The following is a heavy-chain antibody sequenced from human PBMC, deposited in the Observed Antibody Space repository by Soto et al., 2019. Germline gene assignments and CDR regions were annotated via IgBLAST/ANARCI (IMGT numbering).Heavy chain of an antibody. Sequence: SETLCLTCTVSGDSITGNSYFWAWIRQPPGKGLDWIGSIYYSGTTYYNPSLKSRVTISVDRSKNQFSLKLSSVTAADTAVYYCARHFSVGYFDYWGQGALVTVSS. CDR1: GDSITGNSYF. J-gene: IGHJ4*02. CDR2: IYYSGTT. V-gene: IGHV4-39*01. CDR3: ARHFSVGYFDY.